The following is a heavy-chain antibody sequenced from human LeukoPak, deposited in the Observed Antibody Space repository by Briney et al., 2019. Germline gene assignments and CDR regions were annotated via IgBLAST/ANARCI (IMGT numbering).Heavy chain of an antibody. CDR1: GGSISSYY. V-gene: IGHV4-59*01. CDR2: IYYSGNT. J-gene: IGHJ4*02. CDR3: ARFSRTPGIPDYGSGSYAGLFDY. D-gene: IGHD3-10*01. Sequence: SEPLSLTCTVSGGSISSYYWSWIRQPPGKGLEWIGYIYYSGNTNYNPSLKSRVTISVDTSKNQFSLKLSSVTAADTAVYYCARFSRTPGIPDYGSGSYAGLFDYWGQGTLVTVSS.